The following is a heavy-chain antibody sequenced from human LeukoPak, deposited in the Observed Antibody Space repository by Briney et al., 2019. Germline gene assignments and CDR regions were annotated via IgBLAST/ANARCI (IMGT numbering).Heavy chain of an antibody. V-gene: IGHV3-23*01. CDR2: ISGSGGST. CDR1: GFSFASEA. Sequence: GGSLRLSCVVSGFSFASEAMSWVRQAPGKGLEWVSAISGSGGSTYYADSVKGRFTISRDNSKNTLYLQMNSLRAEDTAVYYCAKTRDYYDSSGYYYYFDYWGQGTLVTVSS. CDR3: AKTRDYYDSSGYYYYFDY. J-gene: IGHJ4*02. D-gene: IGHD3-22*01.